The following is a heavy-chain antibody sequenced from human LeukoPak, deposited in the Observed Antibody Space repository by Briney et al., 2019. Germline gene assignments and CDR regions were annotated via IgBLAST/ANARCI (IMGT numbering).Heavy chain of an antibody. V-gene: IGHV3-48*01. J-gene: IGHJ3*02. CDR3: ARDSGPITIFGVVTLAGAFDI. Sequence: GGSLRLSCAASGFTFSSYSMNWVRQAPGKGLEWVSYISSSSSTIYYADSVKGRFTISRDNAKNSLYLQMNSLRAEDTAVYYCARDSGPITIFGVVTLAGAFDIWGQGTMVTVSS. D-gene: IGHD3-3*01. CDR2: ISSSSSTI. CDR1: GFTFSSYS.